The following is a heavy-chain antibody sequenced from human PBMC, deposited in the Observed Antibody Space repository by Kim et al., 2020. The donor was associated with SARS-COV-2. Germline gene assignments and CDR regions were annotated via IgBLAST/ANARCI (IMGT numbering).Heavy chain of an antibody. CDR1: GGSISSYY. CDR3: ARDLGRWDDY. V-gene: IGHV4-59*01. D-gene: IGHD1-26*01. Sequence: SETLSLTCTVSGGSISSYYWSWIRQPPGKGLEWIGYIYYSGSTNYNPSLKSRVTISVDTSKNQFSLKLSSVTAADTAVYYCARDLGRWDDYWGQGTLVTVSS. CDR2: IYYSGST. J-gene: IGHJ4*02.